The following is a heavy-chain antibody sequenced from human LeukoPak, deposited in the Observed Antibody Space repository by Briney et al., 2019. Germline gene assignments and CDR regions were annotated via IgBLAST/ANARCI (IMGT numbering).Heavy chain of an antibody. D-gene: IGHD4-11*01. Sequence: GRSLRLSCAASGFTFSSYAMHWVRQAPGKGLEWVAVISYDGSNKYYADSVKGQFTISRDNSKNTLYLQMNSLRAEDTAVYYCAKLTTSGVLDVWGQGTTVTVSS. CDR3: AKLTTSGVLDV. V-gene: IGHV3-30-3*01. CDR1: GFTFSSYA. CDR2: ISYDGSNK. J-gene: IGHJ6*02.